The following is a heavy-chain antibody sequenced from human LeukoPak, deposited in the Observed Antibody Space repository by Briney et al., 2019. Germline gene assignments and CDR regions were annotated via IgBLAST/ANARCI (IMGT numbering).Heavy chain of an antibody. V-gene: IGHV3-30*03. CDR3: ARGSSGRLLSSWFDP. CDR1: GFTFSTYG. CDR2: ISYDGSSK. Sequence: GSLRLSCAASGFTFSTYGIHWVRQAPGKGLEWVAVISYDGSSKDYADSLKGRFTISRDNSINTLYLQMNSLRVEDTAIYYCARGSSGRLLSSWFDPWGQGTLVTVSS. D-gene: IGHD2-21*02. J-gene: IGHJ5*02.